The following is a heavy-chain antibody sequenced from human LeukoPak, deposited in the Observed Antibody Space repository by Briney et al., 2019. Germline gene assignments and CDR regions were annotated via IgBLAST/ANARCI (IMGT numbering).Heavy chain of an antibody. CDR3: ATSRSFDY. V-gene: IGHV3-74*01. CDR1: GFTFSSYW. CDR2: INYDGSST. Sequence: GGSLRLSCTASGFTFSSYWMHWVRQAPGKGLVWVSHINYDGSSTNYADSVKGRFTTSRDNAKNTLYLQMSSLRAEDTAVYYCATSRSFDYWGQGTLVTVSS. D-gene: IGHD3-16*02. J-gene: IGHJ4*02.